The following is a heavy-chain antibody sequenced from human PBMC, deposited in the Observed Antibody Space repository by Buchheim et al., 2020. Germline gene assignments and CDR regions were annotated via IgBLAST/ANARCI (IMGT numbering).Heavy chain of an antibody. CDR1: GYTFTSYY. J-gene: IGHJ6*02. CDR2: INPSGGST. V-gene: IGHV1-46*03. Sequence: QVQLVQSGAEVKKPGASVKVSCTASGYTFTSYYMHWVRQAPGQGLEWMGIINPSGGSTSYAQQFQGRVTMPRDTSTSTVYMELSSLRSEDTAVYYCARSYCTNGVGQDYYYYGMDVWGQGTT. CDR3: ARSYCTNGVGQDYYYYGMDV. D-gene: IGHD2-8*01.